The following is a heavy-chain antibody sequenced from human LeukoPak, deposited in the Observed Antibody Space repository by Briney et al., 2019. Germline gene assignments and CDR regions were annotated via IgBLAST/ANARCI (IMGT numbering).Heavy chain of an antibody. CDR1: GGSISSYY. Sequence: SETLSLTCTVSGGSISSYYWSWIRQPSGKGLEWIGYIYYSGSTNYNPSLKSRVTISVDTSKNQFSLKLSSVTAADTAVYYCARVPIYCSSTSCPFDYWGQGTLVTVSS. J-gene: IGHJ4*02. D-gene: IGHD2-2*01. CDR3: ARVPIYCSSTSCPFDY. CDR2: IYYSGST. V-gene: IGHV4-59*08.